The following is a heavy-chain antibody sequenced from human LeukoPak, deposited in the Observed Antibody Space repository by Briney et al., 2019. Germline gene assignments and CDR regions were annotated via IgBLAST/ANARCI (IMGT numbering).Heavy chain of an antibody. CDR2: IYGGGGT. Sequence: GGSLRLSCAASGFTVSSNYMSWVRQAPGKGLEWVSVIYGGGGTYYADSVKGRFTISRDNSKNTLYLQMNSPRAEDTAVYYCARGNPLEDYFDYWGQGTLVTVSS. CDR1: GFTVSSNY. D-gene: IGHD5-24*01. V-gene: IGHV3-53*01. J-gene: IGHJ4*02. CDR3: ARGNPLEDYFDY.